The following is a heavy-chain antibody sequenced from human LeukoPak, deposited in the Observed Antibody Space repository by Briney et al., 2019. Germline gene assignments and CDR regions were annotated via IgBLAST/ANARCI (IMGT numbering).Heavy chain of an antibody. CDR1: GGSFSGYY. D-gene: IGHD3-10*01. CDR2: INHSGST. V-gene: IGHV4-34*01. J-gene: IGHJ5*02. CDR3: ARRKRYYYGSGLNWFDP. Sequence: SETLSLTCAVYGGSFSGYYWSWIRQPPGKGLEWIGEINHSGSTNYNPSLKSRVTISVDKSKNQFSLKLSSVTAADTAVYYCARRKRYYYGSGLNWFDPWGQGTLVTVSS.